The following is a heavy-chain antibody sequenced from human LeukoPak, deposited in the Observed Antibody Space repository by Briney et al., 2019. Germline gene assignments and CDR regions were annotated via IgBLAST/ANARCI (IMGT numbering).Heavy chain of an antibody. D-gene: IGHD1-26*01. V-gene: IGHV2-5*02. CDR3: AHRDSGNYYLDY. CDR1: GFSLSTSGVG. J-gene: IGHJ4*02. CDR2: IYWDDDK. Sequence: SGPALVKPTQTLTLTCTFSGFSLSTSGVGVGWIRQPPGKALEWLGFIYWDDDKRYSPPLKSRLTITKDTSRNQVVLTMTNMDPVDTATYYCAHRDSGNYYLDYWGLGTLVSVSS.